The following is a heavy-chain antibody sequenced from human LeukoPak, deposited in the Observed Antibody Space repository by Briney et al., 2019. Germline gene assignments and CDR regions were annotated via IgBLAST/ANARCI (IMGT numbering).Heavy chain of an antibody. CDR1: GYTFTGYD. D-gene: IGHD3-22*01. CDR2: INPNSGVT. V-gene: IGHV1-2*02. Sequence: ASVKVSCKASGYTFTGYDMHWVRQAPGQGLEWMGWINPNSGVTNYAQKFQGRVTINRDTSISTAYMELRRLRSDDTAVYYCASLSYYYDSSGLYYFDCWGQGTLVTVSS. CDR3: ASLSYYYDSSGLYYFDC. J-gene: IGHJ4*02.